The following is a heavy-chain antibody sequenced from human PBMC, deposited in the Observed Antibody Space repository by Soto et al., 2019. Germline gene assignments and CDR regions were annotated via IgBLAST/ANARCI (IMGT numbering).Heavy chain of an antibody. V-gene: IGHV1-2*02. D-gene: IGHD3-22*01. CDR1: GVRLIDFF. Sequence: GAAVQDCSKSRGVRLIDFFLHSVRQAPGQGLEWMGWINPKNGDTNYAQKFQDRVTMTRDTSISVAYMDLSGLNSGDTAVYYCARDNSRANFGYWGQGALVTVSS. CDR2: INPKNGDT. CDR3: ARDNSRANFGY. J-gene: IGHJ4*02.